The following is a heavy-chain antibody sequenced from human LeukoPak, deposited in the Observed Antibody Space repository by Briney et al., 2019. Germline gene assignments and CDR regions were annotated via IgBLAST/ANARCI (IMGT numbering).Heavy chain of an antibody. D-gene: IGHD2-21*02. J-gene: IGHJ3*02. CDR1: GFTVSSNY. CDR2: IYSGGST. CDR3: ARGAPVTDLAFDI. V-gene: IGHV3-53*01. Sequence: PGGSLRLSCAASGFTVSSNYMSWVRQAPGKGLEWVSVIYSGGSTYYADSVKGRFTISRHNSKNTLYLQMNSLRAEDTAMYYCARGAPVTDLAFDIWGQGTMVTVSS.